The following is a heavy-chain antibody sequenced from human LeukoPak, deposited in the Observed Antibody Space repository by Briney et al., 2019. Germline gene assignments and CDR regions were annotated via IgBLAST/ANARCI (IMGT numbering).Heavy chain of an antibody. CDR2: IYQSGST. CDR3: ARDHGGDYQDY. CDR1: GGSISSGDYS. V-gene: IGHV4-30-2*01. J-gene: IGHJ4*02. D-gene: IGHD4-17*01. Sequence: PSETLSLTCAVSGGSISSGDYSWSWTRQPPGKGLEWIGYIYQSGSTYYNPSLQSRVTISIDRSKNQFSLKLSSVTAADTAVYYCARDHGGDYQDYWGQGTLVTVSS.